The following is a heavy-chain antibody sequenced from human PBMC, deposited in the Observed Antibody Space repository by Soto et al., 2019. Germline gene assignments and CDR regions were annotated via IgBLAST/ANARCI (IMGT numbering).Heavy chain of an antibody. CDR2: INPNSGGT. D-gene: IGHD3-10*01. V-gene: IGHV1-2*02. Sequence: ASVNVSCKASGYTFTGYYMHWVRQAPGQGLEWMGWINPNSGGTNYAQKFQGRVTMTRDTSISTAYMELSRLRSDDTAVYYCVRESLLWFGESPLWFDPWGQGTLVTVSS. CDR3: VRESLLWFGESPLWFDP. J-gene: IGHJ5*02. CDR1: GYTFTGYY.